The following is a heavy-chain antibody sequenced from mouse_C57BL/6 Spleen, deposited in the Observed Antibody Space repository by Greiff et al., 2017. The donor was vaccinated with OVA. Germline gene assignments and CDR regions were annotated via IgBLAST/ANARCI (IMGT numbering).Heavy chain of an antibody. CDR2: INPSSGYT. CDR3: ASGYDGDY. CDR1: GYTFTSYW. V-gene: IGHV1-7*01. D-gene: IGHD2-2*01. J-gene: IGHJ2*01. Sequence: QIQLQQSGAELAKPGASVKLSCKASGYTFTSYWMHWVKQRPGQGLEWIGNINPSSGYTKYNQKFKDKATLTADKSSSTAYMQLSSLTYEDSAVYYCASGYDGDYWGQGTTLTVSS.